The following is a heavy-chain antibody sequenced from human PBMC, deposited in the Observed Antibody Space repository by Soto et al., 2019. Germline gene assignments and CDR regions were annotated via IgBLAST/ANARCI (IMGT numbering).Heavy chain of an antibody. J-gene: IGHJ2*01. CDR2: ISQDGTDT. V-gene: IGHV3-7*01. CDR3: ARDPLSYGDYAQTYWYFDL. D-gene: IGHD4-17*01. Sequence: GGSLRLSCGASGITFSRCLMSWVRQAPGKGLEWVASISQDGTDTDYVDSVKGRFAISRDNPKNSLDLQMNSLRADDTAVYYCARDPLSYGDYAQTYWYFDLWGRGTRVTVSS. CDR1: GITFSRCL.